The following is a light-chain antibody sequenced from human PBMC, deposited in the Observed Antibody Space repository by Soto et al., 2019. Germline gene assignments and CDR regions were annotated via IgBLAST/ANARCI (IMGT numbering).Light chain of an antibody. J-gene: IGLJ2*01. V-gene: IGLV2-14*01. CDR3: CSYTSSGAHV. CDR2: EVN. Sequence: QSALTQPASVSGSPGQSITISCTGTSSDVGGYDYVSWHQQHPGKAPKLMIYEVNTRPSGVSNRFSGSKSDNTASLTISGLQAEDEADYYCCSYTSSGAHVFGGGTQLTVL. CDR1: SSDVGGYDY.